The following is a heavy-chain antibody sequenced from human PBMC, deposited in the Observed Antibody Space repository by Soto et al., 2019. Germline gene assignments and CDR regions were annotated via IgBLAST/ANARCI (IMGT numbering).Heavy chain of an antibody. CDR1: GFTFSSYA. CDR3: AKAESSDASGWYAY. V-gene: IGHV3-23*01. CDR2: ISSAGRT. J-gene: IGHJ4*02. Sequence: EVQLLESGGGLVQPGGSLRLSCVASGFTFSSYAMSWVRQAPGKGLEWVSAISSAGRTYYADSVKGRFTISRDTSKNPLYLPMNSLRAEDTAVHYCAKAESSDASGWYAYWGQGTLVTVSS. D-gene: IGHD6-19*01.